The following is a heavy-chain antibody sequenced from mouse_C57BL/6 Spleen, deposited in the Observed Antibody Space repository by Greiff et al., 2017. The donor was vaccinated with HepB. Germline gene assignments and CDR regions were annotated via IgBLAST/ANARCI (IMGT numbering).Heavy chain of an antibody. Sequence: VQLQQSGPELVKPGASVKISCKASGYTFTDYYMNWVKQSHGKSLEWIGDINPNNGGTSYNQKFKGKATLTVDKSSSTAYMELRSLTSEDSAVYYCARRDWDEGYYAMDYWGQGTSDTVSS. D-gene: IGHD4-1*01. CDR2: INPNNGGT. J-gene: IGHJ4*01. CDR3: ARRDWDEGYYAMDY. CDR1: GYTFTDYY. V-gene: IGHV1-26*01.